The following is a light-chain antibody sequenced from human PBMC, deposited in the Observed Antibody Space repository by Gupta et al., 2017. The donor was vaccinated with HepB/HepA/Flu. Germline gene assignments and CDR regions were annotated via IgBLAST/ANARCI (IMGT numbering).Light chain of an antibody. J-gene: IGKJ4*01. CDR1: QGINRL. CDR2: AAS. CDR3: QQLNASPLT. V-gene: IGKV1-9*01. Sequence: IHLTQSPSFLSASVGDRVTITCRASQGINRLLACYQQKPGNAPKLLIYAASVLQSRVPSRFSGSGAATEFTLTISSLQPEDLATYYCQQLNASPLTFGGGTKVEIK.